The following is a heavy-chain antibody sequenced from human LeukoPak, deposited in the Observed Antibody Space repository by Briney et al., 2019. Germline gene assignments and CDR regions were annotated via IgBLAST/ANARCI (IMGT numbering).Heavy chain of an antibody. J-gene: IGHJ4*02. Sequence: GGSLRLSCAASGFTFSNYAMSWVRQAPGKGLEWVSAITNSGDNTYYADSVKGRFTIPRDNSKNTLYLQINSLRAEDTAIYYCAKAPMEDSWYIHFDYWGQGTLVTVSS. CDR2: ITNSGDNT. V-gene: IGHV3-23*01. D-gene: IGHD6-13*01. CDR3: AKAPMEDSWYIHFDY. CDR1: GFTFSNYA.